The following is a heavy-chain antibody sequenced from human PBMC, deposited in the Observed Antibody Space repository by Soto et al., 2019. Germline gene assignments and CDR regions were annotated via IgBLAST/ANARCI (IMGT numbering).Heavy chain of an antibody. CDR3: TTEDGFARM. CDR1: GFTFSNAW. Sequence: EVPLVESGGGLVKPGGSLRLSCAASGFTFSNAWMSWVRQAPGKGLEWVGRIKSKIHGGTADYAAPVKGRFTISRDDSKNTLYLQMNSLKIEDTAVYYCTTEDGFARMWGQGTLVTVSS. CDR2: IKSKIHGGTA. V-gene: IGHV3-15*01. J-gene: IGHJ4*02. D-gene: IGHD2-15*01.